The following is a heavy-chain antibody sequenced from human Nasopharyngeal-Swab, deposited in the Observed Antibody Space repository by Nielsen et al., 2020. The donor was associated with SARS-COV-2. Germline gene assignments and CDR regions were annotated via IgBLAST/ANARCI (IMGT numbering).Heavy chain of an antibody. CDR1: GFTFSSYS. V-gene: IGHV3-21*01. CDR2: ISSSSSYI. D-gene: IGHD3-22*01. Sequence: GESLKISCAASGFTFSSYSMNWVRQAPGKGPEWVSSISSSSSYIYYADSVKGRFTISRDNAKNSLYLQMNSLRAEDTAVYYCARGDSSGYSLGWGQGTLVTVSS. J-gene: IGHJ4*02. CDR3: ARGDSSGYSLG.